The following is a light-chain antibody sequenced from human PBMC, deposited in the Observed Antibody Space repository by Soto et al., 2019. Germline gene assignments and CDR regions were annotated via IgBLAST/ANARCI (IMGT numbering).Light chain of an antibody. V-gene: IGKV1-5*03. Sequence: DIQMTQSPSTLSASVGDRVTITCRASQSISNWLDWYQQKPGKAPKHLIYKASNLGSGVPSRVSGSGSGTEFTLTISSLQPDDLENYYCQQYNTYLTFGQGTKVEIK. J-gene: IGKJ1*01. CDR2: KAS. CDR3: QQYNTYLT. CDR1: QSISNW.